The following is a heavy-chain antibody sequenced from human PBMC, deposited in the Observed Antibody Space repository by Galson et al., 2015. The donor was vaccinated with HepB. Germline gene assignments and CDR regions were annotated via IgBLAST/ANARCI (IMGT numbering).Heavy chain of an antibody. CDR1: GFTFGDYG. CDR3: ARGDHGGYATSMLVLYWFDP. V-gene: IGHV3-20*01. Sequence: SLRLSCAASGFTFGDYGMSWVRQVPGKGLEWVSCINWNGGSTAYADSVRGRFTISRDNANNSLHLQMNSMRAEDTAFYHCARGDHGGYATSMLVLYWFDPWGQGAPVTVSS. D-gene: IGHD3-16*01. CDR2: INWNGGST. J-gene: IGHJ5*02.